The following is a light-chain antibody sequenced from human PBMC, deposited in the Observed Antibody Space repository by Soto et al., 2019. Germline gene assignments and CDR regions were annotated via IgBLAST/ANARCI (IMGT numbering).Light chain of an antibody. J-gene: IGLJ3*02. Sequence: QSITLSCTGTSSDVGGENYVSWCQQHPGKAPKLMIYGVSNWPSGVTNPYSGSTSGNTGSLPISGHQAEEEADYYCSSYTSTNTRGFGGGTKLTGL. V-gene: IGLV2-14*01. CDR3: SSYTSTNTRG. CDR1: SSDVGGENY. CDR2: GVS.